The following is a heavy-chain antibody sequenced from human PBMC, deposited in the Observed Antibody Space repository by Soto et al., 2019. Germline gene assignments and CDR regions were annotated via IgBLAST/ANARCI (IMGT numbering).Heavy chain of an antibody. J-gene: IGHJ3*02. D-gene: IGHD7-27*01. Sequence: GVSLRLSCAASGFTFSSYAMSWVRQAPGKGLEWVSAISGSGGSTYYADSVKGRFTISRDNSKNTLYLQMNSLRAEDTAVYYGAKTLTGERFDDAFDIWGQGTMVTVSS. CDR1: GFTFSSYA. CDR2: ISGSGGST. V-gene: IGHV3-23*01. CDR3: AKTLTGERFDDAFDI.